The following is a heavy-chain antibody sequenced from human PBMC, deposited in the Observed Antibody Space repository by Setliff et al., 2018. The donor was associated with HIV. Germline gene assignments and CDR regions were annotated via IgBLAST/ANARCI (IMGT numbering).Heavy chain of an antibody. CDR3: ASSVDNYGDNRWFDP. CDR2: ISAYNGNT. V-gene: IGHV1-18*01. Sequence: ASVKVSCKASGYSFTSYGISWVRQAPGQGLEWMGWISAYNGNTNYAQNFQGRVTMTTDTSTSTVYMELRSLRSDDTAVYYCASSVDNYGDNRWFDPWGQGTLVTVSS. D-gene: IGHD4-17*01. J-gene: IGHJ5*02. CDR1: GYSFTSYG.